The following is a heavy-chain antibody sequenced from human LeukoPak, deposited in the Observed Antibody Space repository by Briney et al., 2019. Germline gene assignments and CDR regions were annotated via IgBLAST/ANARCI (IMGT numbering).Heavy chain of an antibody. D-gene: IGHD3-10*01. V-gene: IGHV1-46*01. CDR3: ARGLRSGSYYTGAFDI. CDR2: INPSGGST. CDR1: GYTFTSYY. J-gene: IGHJ3*02. Sequence: ASVTVSCKASGYTFTSYYMHWVRQAPGQGLEWMGIINPSGGSTSYAQKFRGRVTITRDTSASTAYMELSSLRSEDMAVYYCARGLRSGSYYTGAFDIWGQGTMVTVSS.